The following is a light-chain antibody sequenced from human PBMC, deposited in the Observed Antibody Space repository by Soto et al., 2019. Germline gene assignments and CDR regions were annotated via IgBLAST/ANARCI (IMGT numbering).Light chain of an antibody. CDR1: QSVSSSS. CDR3: QQYGSSPS. Sequence: EIVLTQSPGTLSLSPGERATLSCRASQSVSSSSLAWYQQKPGQAPRLLIYGASTRATSIPDRFSGSESGTDFTLIISRLEPEDFAVYYCQQYGSSPSFGGGTKVEIK. CDR2: GAS. J-gene: IGKJ4*01. V-gene: IGKV3-20*01.